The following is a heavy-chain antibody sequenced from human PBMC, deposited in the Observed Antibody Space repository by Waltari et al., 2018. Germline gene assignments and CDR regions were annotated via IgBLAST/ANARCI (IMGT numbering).Heavy chain of an antibody. CDR3: ARDLGSGSYDWFDP. CDR2: INPNSGGT. V-gene: IGHV1-2*06. J-gene: IGHJ5*02. D-gene: IGHD3-10*01. CDR1: GYTFTGYY. Sequence: QVQLVQSGAEVKKPGASVKVSCTASGYTFTGYYMHWVRQAPGQGLEWMGRINPNSGGTNYAQKFQGRVTMTRDTSISTAYMELSRLRSDDTAVYYCARDLGSGSYDWFDPWGQGTLVTVSS.